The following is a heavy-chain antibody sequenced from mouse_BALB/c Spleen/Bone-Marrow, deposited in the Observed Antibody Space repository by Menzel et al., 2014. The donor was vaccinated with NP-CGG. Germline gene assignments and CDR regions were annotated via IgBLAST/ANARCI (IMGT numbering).Heavy chain of an antibody. CDR2: IDPSDSET. V-gene: IGHV1-69*02. CDR1: AYTFTSYW. D-gene: IGHD1-1*02. Sequence: VQLQQSGAELVKPGAPVKLSCKASAYTFTSYWMNWVKQRPGRGLEWIGRIDPSDSETHYNQNFKDKATLTVDRSSSAAFIQLSSLASEDSTVYYCAYGSCEGCFFDYWGQGTTLTVSS. CDR3: AYGSCEGCFFDY. J-gene: IGHJ2*01.